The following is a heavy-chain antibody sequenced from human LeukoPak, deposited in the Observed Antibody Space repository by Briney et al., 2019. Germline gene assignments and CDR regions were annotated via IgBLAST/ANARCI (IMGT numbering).Heavy chain of an antibody. CDR2: IYHSGST. V-gene: IGHV4-4*02. CDR1: GGSISSSNW. Sequence: SETLSLTCAVSGGSISSSNWWSWVRQPPGKGLEWIGEIYHSGSTNYNPSLKSRVTISVDTSKNQFSLKLSSVTAADTAVYYCARLGLRITMIVVAEPDYFDYWGQGTLVTVSS. D-gene: IGHD3-22*01. CDR3: ARLGLRITMIVVAEPDYFDY. J-gene: IGHJ4*02.